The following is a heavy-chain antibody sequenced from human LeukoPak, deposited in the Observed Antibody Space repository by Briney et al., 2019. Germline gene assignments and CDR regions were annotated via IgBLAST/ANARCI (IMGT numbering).Heavy chain of an antibody. J-gene: IGHJ4*02. V-gene: IGHV3-21*01. Sequence: GGSLRLSCAASGFTFDIYSMNWVRQAPGKGLEWVSYIDSSSMYMYYADSVKGRFTISRDNAKNSLFLQMNSLRAEDTAVYYCARDLAYYYDSSYDWGQGTLVTVSS. CDR1: GFTFDIYS. CDR3: ARDLAYYYDSSYD. CDR2: IDSSSMYM. D-gene: IGHD3-22*01.